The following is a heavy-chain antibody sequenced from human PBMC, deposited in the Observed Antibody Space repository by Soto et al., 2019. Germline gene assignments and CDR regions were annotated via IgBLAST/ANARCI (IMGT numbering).Heavy chain of an antibody. D-gene: IGHD3-3*01. CDR3: ARDNILGILYGGIDV. Sequence: SETLSLTCTVSGGSISSGDYYWSWIRQPPGKGLEWIGYIYYSGSTYYNPSLKSRVTISVDTSKNQFSLKLSSVTAADTAVYYCARDNILGILYGGIDVWGQGTTVTVSS. J-gene: IGHJ6*02. V-gene: IGHV4-30-4*01. CDR1: GGSISSGDYY. CDR2: IYYSGST.